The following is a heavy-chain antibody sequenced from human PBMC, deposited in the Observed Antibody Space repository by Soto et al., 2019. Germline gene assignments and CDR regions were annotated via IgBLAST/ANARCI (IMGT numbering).Heavy chain of an antibody. Sequence: GGSLRLSCASSGFIFSSYTMNWVRQAPGKGLEWVSSISASSTYIYYADSLKGRFTISRGNAYNSLYLQMSSLRAEDTAVYYCARGWLRDPWMYWGQGTLVTVSS. V-gene: IGHV3-21*01. CDR1: GFIFSSYT. CDR2: ISASSTYI. J-gene: IGHJ4*02. D-gene: IGHD5-12*01. CDR3: ARGWLRDPWMY.